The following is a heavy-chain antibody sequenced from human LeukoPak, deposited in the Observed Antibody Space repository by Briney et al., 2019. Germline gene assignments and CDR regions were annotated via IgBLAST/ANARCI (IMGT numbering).Heavy chain of an antibody. CDR2: INPSGGST. J-gene: IGHJ4*02. Sequence: ASVKVPCKASGYTFTNYYMHWVRQAPGQGLEWMGIINPSGGSTSYAQKFQGRVTMTRDTSTSTVYMELSSLRSEDTAVYYCARGRTVSTSWYPYDNWGQGTLVTVSS. CDR1: GYTFTNYY. V-gene: IGHV1-46*01. D-gene: IGHD6-13*01. CDR3: ARGRTVSTSWYPYDN.